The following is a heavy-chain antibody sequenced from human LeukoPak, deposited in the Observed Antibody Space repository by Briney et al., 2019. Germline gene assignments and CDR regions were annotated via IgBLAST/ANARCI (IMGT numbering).Heavy chain of an antibody. Sequence: GGSLRLSCAASGFRFSSYTMNWVRQAPGKGLEWVSVIYSGGSTYYADSVKGRFTISRDNSKNTLYLQMNSLRAEDTAVYYCARRVAVYWYFDLWGRGTLVTVSS. D-gene: IGHD6-19*01. V-gene: IGHV3-66*01. J-gene: IGHJ2*01. CDR3: ARRVAVYWYFDL. CDR1: GFRFSSYT. CDR2: IYSGGST.